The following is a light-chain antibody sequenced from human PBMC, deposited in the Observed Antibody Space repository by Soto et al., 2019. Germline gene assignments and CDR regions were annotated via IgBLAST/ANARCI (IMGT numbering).Light chain of an antibody. CDR2: GAS. CDR3: QQYTTWPPYT. J-gene: IGKJ2*01. Sequence: DTVMTQSPATLSVSPGERATLSCRASQSVSSNLAWYQQKPGQAPRLLIYGASTRATGIPARFSGSGSGTEFTLTISSLQSEDFAVYYCQQYTTWPPYTFGQGTKLEIK. V-gene: IGKV3-15*01. CDR1: QSVSSN.